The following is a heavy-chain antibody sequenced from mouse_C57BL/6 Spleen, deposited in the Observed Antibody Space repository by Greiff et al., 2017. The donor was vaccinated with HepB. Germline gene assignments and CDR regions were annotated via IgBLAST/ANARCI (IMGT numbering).Heavy chain of an antibody. Sequence: EVKLMESGGGLVQPGGSMKLSCVASGFTFSNYWMNWVRQSPEKGLEWVAQIRLKSDNYATHYAESVKGRFTISRDDSKSSVYLQMNNLRAEDTGIYYCTVYYGSRGWYFDVWGTGTTVTVSS. CDR2: IRLKSDNYAT. J-gene: IGHJ1*03. CDR1: GFTFSNYW. CDR3: TVYYGSRGWYFDV. D-gene: IGHD1-1*01. V-gene: IGHV6-3*01.